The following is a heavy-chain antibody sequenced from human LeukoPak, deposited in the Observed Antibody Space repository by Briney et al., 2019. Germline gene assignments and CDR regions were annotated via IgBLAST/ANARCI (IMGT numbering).Heavy chain of an antibody. V-gene: IGHV6-1*01. CDR3: ARETCSGGSCYSLSVWFDP. D-gene: IGHD2-15*01. CDR1: GDSVSSNSAA. CDR2: TYYRSKWYN. Sequence: SQTLSLTCAISGDSVSSNSAAWNWIRQSPSRGLEWLGRTYYRSKWYNDYAVSVKSRITINPDTSKNQFSLQLNSVTPEDTAVYYCARETCSGGSCYSLSVWFDPWGQGTLVTVSS. J-gene: IGHJ5*02.